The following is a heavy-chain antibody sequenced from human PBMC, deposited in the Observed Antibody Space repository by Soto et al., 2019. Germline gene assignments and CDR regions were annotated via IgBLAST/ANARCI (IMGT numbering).Heavy chain of an antibody. Sequence: SETLSLTCTVSGGSISSYYWSWIRQPPGKGLEWIGYIYYSGSTNYNPSLKSRVTISVDTSKNQFSLKLSSVTAADTAVYYCARAGGNDYIWGSYRYSLGYWGQGTLVTVPQ. V-gene: IGHV4-59*01. CDR1: GGSISSYY. CDR2: IYYSGST. J-gene: IGHJ4*02. D-gene: IGHD3-16*02. CDR3: ARAGGNDYIWGSYRYSLGY.